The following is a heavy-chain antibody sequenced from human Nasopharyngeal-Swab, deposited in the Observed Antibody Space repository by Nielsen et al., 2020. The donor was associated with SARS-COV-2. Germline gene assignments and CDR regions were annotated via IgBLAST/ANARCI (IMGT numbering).Heavy chain of an antibody. D-gene: IGHD3-22*01. CDR3: ARVQGIVVVQPFDY. CDR2: ISYDGSNK. CDR1: GFTFSSYA. V-gene: IGHV3-30*04. Sequence: GESLKISCAASGFTFSSYAMHWVRQAPGKGLEWVAVISYDGSNKYYADSVKGRFTISRGNSKNTLYLQMNSLRAEDTAVYYCARVQGIVVVQPFDYWGQGTLVTVSS. J-gene: IGHJ4*02.